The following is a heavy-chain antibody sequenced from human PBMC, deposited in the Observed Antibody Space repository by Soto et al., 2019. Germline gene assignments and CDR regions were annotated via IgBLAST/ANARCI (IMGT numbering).Heavy chain of an antibody. Sequence: AGGSLRLSCAASGFTFSSYAMSWVRQAPGKGLEWVSAISGSGGSTYYADSVKGRFTISRDNSKNTLYLQMNSLRAEDTAVYYCAKSVLRFLEWLPHPYYYGMDVWGQGTTVTVSS. CDR3: AKSVLRFLEWLPHPYYYGMDV. D-gene: IGHD3-3*01. CDR1: GFTFSSYA. J-gene: IGHJ6*02. V-gene: IGHV3-23*01. CDR2: ISGSGGST.